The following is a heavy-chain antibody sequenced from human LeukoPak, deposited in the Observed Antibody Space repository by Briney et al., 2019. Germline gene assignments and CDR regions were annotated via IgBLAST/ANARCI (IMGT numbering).Heavy chain of an antibody. J-gene: IGHJ4*02. CDR2: INPNSGDT. D-gene: IGHD5-18*01. CDR3: ARDLVDTAMWEFDY. V-gene: IGHV1-2*02. CDR1: GYTFTSYG. Sequence: WASVKVSCKASGYTFTSYGISWVRQAPGQGLEWMGWINPNSGDTKYTQKFQGRVTLTRDTSISTAYMELNRLRSDDTAVYYCARDLVDTAMWEFDYWGQGTLVTVSS.